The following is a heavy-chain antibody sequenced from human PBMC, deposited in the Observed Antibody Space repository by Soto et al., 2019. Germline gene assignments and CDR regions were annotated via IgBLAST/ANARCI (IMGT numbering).Heavy chain of an antibody. D-gene: IGHD6-19*01. CDR2: IRSKANSYAT. CDR3: TRHFSSGWHGLEYFQH. CDR1: GFTFSGSA. Sequence: GGSLRLSCAASGFTFSGSAMHWVRQASGKGLEWVGRIRSKANSYATAYAASVKGRFTISRDDSKNTAYLQMNSLKTEDTAVYYCTRHFSSGWHGLEYFQHWGQGTLVTVSS. V-gene: IGHV3-73*01. J-gene: IGHJ1*01.